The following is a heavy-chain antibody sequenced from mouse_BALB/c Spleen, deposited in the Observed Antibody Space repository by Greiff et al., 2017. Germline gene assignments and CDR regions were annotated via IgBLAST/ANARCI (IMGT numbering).Heavy chain of an antibody. CDR1: GYTFTSYW. CDR3: ARWYYGAY. Sequence: QVQLQQSGAELARPGASVKLSCKASGYTFTSYWMQWVKQRPGQGLEWIGAIYPGDGDTRYTQKFKGKATLTADKSSSTAYMQLSSLASEDSAVYYCARWYYGAYWGQGTLVTVSA. CDR2: IYPGDGDT. D-gene: IGHD1-1*01. J-gene: IGHJ3*01. V-gene: IGHV1-87*01.